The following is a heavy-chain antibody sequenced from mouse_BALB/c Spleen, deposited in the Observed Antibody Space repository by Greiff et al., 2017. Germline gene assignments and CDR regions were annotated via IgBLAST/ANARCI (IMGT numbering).Heavy chain of an antibody. CDR2: ISSGGGST. V-gene: IGHV5-12-1*01. J-gene: IGHJ1*01. CDR1: GFAFSSYD. D-gene: IGHD1-1*01. Sequence: EVKLVESGGGLVKPGGSLKLSCAASGFAFSSYDMSWVRQTPEKRLEWVAYISSGGGSTYYPATVKGRFTISRDNAKNTLYLQMSSLKSEDTSMYYCARPPITTVVAHWYFDVWGAGTTVTVSS. CDR3: ARPPITTVVAHWYFDV.